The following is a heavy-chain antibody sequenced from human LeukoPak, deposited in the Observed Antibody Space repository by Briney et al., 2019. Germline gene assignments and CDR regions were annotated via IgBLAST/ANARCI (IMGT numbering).Heavy chain of an antibody. D-gene: IGHD6-13*01. CDR1: GGSITTTNW. J-gene: IGHJ1*01. Sequence: SGTVGLTCGVSGGSITTTNWWTWVRQPQGKGLEWIGEVHLDGRTNYNPSLESRLTISVDLSENHISLKLSSVTAADTAVYYCARKYSSNWYFADCGQGSLVTVSS. V-gene: IGHV4-4*02. CDR3: ARKYSSNWYFAD. CDR2: VHLDGRT.